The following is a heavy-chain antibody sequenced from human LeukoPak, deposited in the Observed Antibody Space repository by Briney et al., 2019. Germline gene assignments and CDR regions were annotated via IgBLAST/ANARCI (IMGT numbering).Heavy chain of an antibody. CDR1: GYSFMSYD. CDR3: ARDLHFDILTGYYPGDYFDY. CDR2: MNPHSGNT. Sequence: ASVKVSCKASGYSFMSYDIHWVRQATGQGLEWMGWMNPHSGNTDYVQKFQGRVSMTRNTSISTAYMELSSLRSEDTAVYYCARDLHFDILTGYYPGDYFDYWGQGTLVTVSS. D-gene: IGHD3-9*01. J-gene: IGHJ4*02. V-gene: IGHV1-8*01.